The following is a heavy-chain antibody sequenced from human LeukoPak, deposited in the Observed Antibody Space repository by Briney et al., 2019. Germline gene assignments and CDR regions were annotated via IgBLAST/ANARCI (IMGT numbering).Heavy chain of an antibody. CDR3: ARVDYYDSSGYFDY. J-gene: IGHJ4*02. D-gene: IGHD3-22*01. CDR2: IYYSGST. CDR1: GGSISSYY. Sequence: SETLSLTCTVSGGSISSYYWSWIRQPPGKGLEWIGYIYYSGSTNYNPSLKSRVTISVDTSKNQFSLKLSSVTAADTAVYYCARVDYYDSSGYFDYWGQGTLVTVSS. V-gene: IGHV4-59*08.